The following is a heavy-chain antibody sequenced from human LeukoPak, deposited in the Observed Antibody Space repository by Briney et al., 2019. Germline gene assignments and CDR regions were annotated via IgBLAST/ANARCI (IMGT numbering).Heavy chain of an antibody. V-gene: IGHV4-39*01. D-gene: IGHD5-12*01. CDR2: MYYSGSI. Sequence: SETLSLTCTVSGGSISSGTNYWGWVRQPPGKGLEWIGSMYYSGSIYYNPSLKSRVSVSGDTSKNQFSLGLSSVTAADTAVHYCARHGDSGYDYFDYWGQGILVTVSS. J-gene: IGHJ4*02. CDR1: GGSISSGTNY. CDR3: ARHGDSGYDYFDY.